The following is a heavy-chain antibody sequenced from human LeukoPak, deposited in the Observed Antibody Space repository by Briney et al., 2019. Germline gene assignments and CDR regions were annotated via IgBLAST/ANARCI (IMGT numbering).Heavy chain of an antibody. CDR2: INCNSGDR. D-gene: IGHD6-13*01. J-gene: IGHJ4*02. Sequence: ASVKVSCKASGYTFTDYYMHWVRQAPGQGIEWMGWINCNSGDRKYAQKFQGRVTVTRDTSISTVYMELSRLTSDDTAVYYCARDPAAAAVPSDYWGQGTLVTVSS. V-gene: IGHV1-2*02. CDR1: GYTFTDYY. CDR3: ARDPAAAAVPSDY.